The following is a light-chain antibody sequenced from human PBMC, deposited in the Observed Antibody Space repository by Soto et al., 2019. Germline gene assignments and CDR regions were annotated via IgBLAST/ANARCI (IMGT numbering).Light chain of an antibody. Sequence: GDRVTITCRASQSISSWLAWYQQKPGKAPKLLIYDASSLESGVPSRFSGSGSGTEFTLTISSLQPDDFATYYCKQYNSYSLTFGQGTRLEIK. CDR3: KQYNSYSLT. CDR1: QSISSW. J-gene: IGKJ5*01. CDR2: DAS. V-gene: IGKV1-5*01.